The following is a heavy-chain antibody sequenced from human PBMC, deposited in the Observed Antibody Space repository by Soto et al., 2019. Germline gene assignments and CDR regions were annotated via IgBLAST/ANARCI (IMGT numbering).Heavy chain of an antibody. Sequence: QVQLVQSGAEVKKPGSSVKVSCKASGGIFSTYAISWLRQAPGQGLEWMGGIIPIFGTPNYAQRFQGRVTITADESTSTAYMELSRLRSEDTAVYYCARDRDDYGSGTSYNRIDFWGQGTLVTVSS. D-gene: IGHD3-10*01. J-gene: IGHJ4*02. CDR2: IIPIFGTP. CDR3: ARDRDDYGSGTSYNRIDF. CDR1: GGIFSTYA. V-gene: IGHV1-69*01.